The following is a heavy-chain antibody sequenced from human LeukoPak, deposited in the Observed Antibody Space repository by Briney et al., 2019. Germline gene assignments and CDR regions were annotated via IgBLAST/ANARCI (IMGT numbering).Heavy chain of an antibody. CDR2: ISAYNGNT. V-gene: IGHV1-18*04. J-gene: IGHJ3*02. CDR3: ARGRVGGYCSSTSCYAFDI. D-gene: IGHD2-2*01. CDR1: GYTFTSYG. Sequence: ASVKVSCKASGYTFTSYGISWVRQAPGQGLEWMGWISAYNGNTNYAQKLQGRVTMTTDTSTSTAYMELRSLISDDTAVYYCARGRVGGYCSSTSCYAFDIWGQGTMVTVSS.